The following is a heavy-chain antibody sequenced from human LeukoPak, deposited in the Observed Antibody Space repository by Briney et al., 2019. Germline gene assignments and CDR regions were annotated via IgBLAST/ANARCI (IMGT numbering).Heavy chain of an antibody. CDR3: ARGSYSGYDY. CDR2: IYSGGST. V-gene: IGHV3-66*01. CDR1: GFTVSRNH. Sequence: GGSLRPSCAASGFTVSRNHMSWVRQAPGKGLEWVSVIYSGGSTYHADSVKGRFTISSDNSKNTLYLQMNSLRAADTAVYYCARGSYSGYDYWGQGTLVTVAS. J-gene: IGHJ4*02. D-gene: IGHD5-12*01.